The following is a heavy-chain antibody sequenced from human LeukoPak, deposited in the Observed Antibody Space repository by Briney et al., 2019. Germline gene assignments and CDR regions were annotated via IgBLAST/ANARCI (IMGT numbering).Heavy chain of an antibody. V-gene: IGHV4-39*07. D-gene: IGHD4-17*01. Sequence: HSETLSLTCTVSGGSISSSSYYWGWIRQPPGKGLEWIGSIYYSGSTYYNPSLKSRVTISVDTSKNQFSLKLSSVTAADTAVYYCARGGVRWGDYEGSNFDYWGQGTLVTVSS. CDR2: IYYSGST. CDR1: GGSISSSSYY. J-gene: IGHJ4*02. CDR3: ARGGVRWGDYEGSNFDY.